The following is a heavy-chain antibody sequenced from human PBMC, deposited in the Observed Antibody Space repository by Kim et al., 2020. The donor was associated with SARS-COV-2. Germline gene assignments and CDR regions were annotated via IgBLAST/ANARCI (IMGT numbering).Heavy chain of an antibody. D-gene: IGHD6-19*01. CDR1: GDSVSSNSVA. CDR2: TYYRSKWYN. CDR3: TRVLSVAVAGSGAFDI. Sequence: SQTLSLTCAISGDSVSSNSVAWHWIRQSPSRGLEWLGRTYYRSKWYNDYAVSVKGRLTIIPDTSKNQFSLQLNSVTPEDTAVYYCTRVLSVAVAGSGAFDIWGQGTMVTVSS. V-gene: IGHV6-1*01. J-gene: IGHJ3*02.